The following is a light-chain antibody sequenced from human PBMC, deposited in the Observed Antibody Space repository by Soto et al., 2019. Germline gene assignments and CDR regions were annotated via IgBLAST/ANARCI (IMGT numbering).Light chain of an antibody. CDR1: QSISSW. Sequence: DIQMTQSPSTLSASVGDRVTITCRASQSISSWLALYQQKPGKAPKLLIYDASSLECGVPSRFSGSGSRTEFTLTIISLQPDDLSSYSCLQYNCYPLTCGQGTQVEIK. CDR2: DAS. V-gene: IGKV1-5*01. CDR3: LQYNCYPLT. J-gene: IGKJ1*01.